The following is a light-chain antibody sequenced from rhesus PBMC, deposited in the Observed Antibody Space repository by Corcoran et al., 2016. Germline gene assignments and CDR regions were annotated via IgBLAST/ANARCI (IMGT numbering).Light chain of an antibody. CDR1: SSDIGSYNY. Sequence: QAALTQPRSVSAAPGQSVTISCTGTSSDIGSYNYVYWYQQHPGTAPKLMISEVTKRPSGVSDRVSGSKSGNTASLTISGLQAEDAADYHCSSYAGSNTYIFGVGTRLTVL. V-gene: IGLV2-32*02. CDR2: EVT. J-gene: IGLJ1*01. CDR3: SSYAGSNTYI.